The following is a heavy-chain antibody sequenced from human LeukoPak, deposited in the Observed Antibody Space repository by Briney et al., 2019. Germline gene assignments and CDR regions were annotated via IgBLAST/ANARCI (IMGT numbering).Heavy chain of an antibody. Sequence: ASVKVSCKASGYTFTNYGITWVRQAPGQGLEWMGWISAYNGNTNYTQKLQGRVTMTTDTSTSTAYMELRSLRSDDTAVYYCARGGSTSSWYPIDYWGQGTLVTVSS. J-gene: IGHJ4*02. CDR3: ARGGSTSSWYPIDY. V-gene: IGHV1-18*01. D-gene: IGHD6-13*01. CDR2: ISAYNGNT. CDR1: GYTFTNYG.